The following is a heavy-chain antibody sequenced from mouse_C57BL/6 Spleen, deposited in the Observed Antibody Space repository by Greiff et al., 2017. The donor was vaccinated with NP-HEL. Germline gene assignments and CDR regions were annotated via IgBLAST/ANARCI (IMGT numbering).Heavy chain of an antibody. CDR1: GYTFTSYW. CDR2: IDPSDSYT. V-gene: IGHV1-59*01. J-gene: IGHJ2*01. Sequence: VQLQQPGAELVRPGTSVKLSCKASGYTFTSYWMHWVKQRPGQGLEWIGVIDPSDSYTNYNQKFKGKATLTVDTSSRTAYMQLSSLTSEDSAVYYCAREVTTVVATEGDYWGQGTTLTVSS. D-gene: IGHD1-1*01. CDR3: AREVTTVVATEGDY.